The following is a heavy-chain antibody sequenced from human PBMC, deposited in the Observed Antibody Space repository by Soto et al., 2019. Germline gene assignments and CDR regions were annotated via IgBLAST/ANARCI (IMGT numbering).Heavy chain of an antibody. J-gene: IGHJ6*02. CDR1: GGSISSFY. V-gene: IGHV4-59*01. Sequence: PSETLSLTCTVSGGSISSFYWSWIRQPPGKGLEWIGYIYYSGSTKYNPSLKSRVTISVDTSKNQFSLKLSSVTAADTAVYYCERDLKGPGMDVWGQGTTVT. CDR3: ERDLKGPGMDV. CDR2: IYYSGST.